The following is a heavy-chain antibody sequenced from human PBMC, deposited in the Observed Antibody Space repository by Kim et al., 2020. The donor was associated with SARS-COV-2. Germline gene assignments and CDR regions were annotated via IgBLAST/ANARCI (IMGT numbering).Heavy chain of an antibody. CDR1: GFTFSSYA. J-gene: IGHJ4*02. CDR2: ISGSGGST. Sequence: GGSLRLSCAASGFTFSSYAMSWVRQAPGKGLEWVSAISGSGGSTYYADSVKGRFTISRDNSKNTLYLQMNSLRAEDTAVYYCANRVRGLSHRPLDYFDYWGQGTLVTVSS. V-gene: IGHV3-23*01. D-gene: IGHD3-16*02. CDR3: ANRVRGLSHRPLDYFDY.